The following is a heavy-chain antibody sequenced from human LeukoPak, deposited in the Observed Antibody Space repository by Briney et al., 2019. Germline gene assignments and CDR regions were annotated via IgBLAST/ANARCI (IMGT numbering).Heavy chain of an antibody. J-gene: IGHJ1*01. D-gene: IGHD3-22*01. CDR1: GGSISSGGYS. CDR2: IYHSGST. Sequence: SETPSLTCAVSGGSISSGGYSWSWIRQPPGKGLEWIGYIYHSGSTYYNPSLKSRVTISVDRSKNQFSLKLSSVTAADTAVYYCARRPYYYDSSGYNARSQYFQHWGQGTLVTVSS. V-gene: IGHV4-30-2*01. CDR3: ARRPYYYDSSGYNARSQYFQH.